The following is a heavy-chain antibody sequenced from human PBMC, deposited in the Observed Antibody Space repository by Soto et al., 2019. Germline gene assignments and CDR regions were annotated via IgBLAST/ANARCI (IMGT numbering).Heavy chain of an antibody. D-gene: IGHD2-15*01. CDR3: ARAGIGYCSGGSCQALDY. CDR2: IWYDGSNK. Sequence: QVQLVESGGGVVQPGRSLRLSCAASGFTFSSYGMHWVRQAPGKGLEWVAVIWYDGSNKYYVDSVKGRFTISRDNSKNTLYLQMNSLRAEDTAVYYCARAGIGYCSGGSCQALDYWGQGTLVTVSS. V-gene: IGHV3-33*01. CDR1: GFTFSSYG. J-gene: IGHJ4*02.